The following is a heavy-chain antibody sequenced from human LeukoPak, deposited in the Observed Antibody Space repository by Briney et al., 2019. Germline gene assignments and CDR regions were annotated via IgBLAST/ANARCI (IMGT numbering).Heavy chain of an antibody. D-gene: IGHD5-12*01. CDR3: ARQGGYSGYDPNRWFHP. CDR1: GGSISSISYY. Sequence: NPSETLSLTCTVSGGSISSISYYWGWIRQPPGKGLEWIGSIYYSGSTYYNPSLKSRVTISVDTSKNQFSLKLSSVTAADTAVYYCARQGGYSGYDPNRWFHPWGQGTLVTVSS. V-gene: IGHV4-39*01. J-gene: IGHJ5*02. CDR2: IYYSGST.